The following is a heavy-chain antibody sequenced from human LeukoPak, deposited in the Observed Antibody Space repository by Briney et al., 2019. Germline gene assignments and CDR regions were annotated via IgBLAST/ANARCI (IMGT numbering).Heavy chain of an antibody. CDR2: IYPDDSQT. J-gene: IGHJ4*02. V-gene: IGHV5-51*01. Sequence: GAPFQISCGHAGSIFINYWIGSVRPLPGKGLEWIGMIYPDDSQTRVSPSFQGQVTISSDKPITAASLQWNSLKASESAMCYFARLSGEGWSEYWGQGTLVSVSS. CDR3: ARLSGEGWSEY. CDR1: GSIFINYW.